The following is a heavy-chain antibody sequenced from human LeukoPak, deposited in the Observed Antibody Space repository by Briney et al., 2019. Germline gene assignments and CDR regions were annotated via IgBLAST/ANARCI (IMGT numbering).Heavy chain of an antibody. Sequence: GASVTVSCKASGGTFSSYAISWVRQAPGQGLEWMGGIIPIFGTANYAQKFQGRVTITADESTSTAYMELSSLRSKDTAVYYCARQAVQYSKSYRSDGGFDYWGQGTLVTVSS. D-gene: IGHD1-26*01. CDR1: GGTFSSYA. CDR2: IIPIFGTA. V-gene: IGHV1-69*13. CDR3: ARQAVQYSKSYRSDGGFDY. J-gene: IGHJ4*02.